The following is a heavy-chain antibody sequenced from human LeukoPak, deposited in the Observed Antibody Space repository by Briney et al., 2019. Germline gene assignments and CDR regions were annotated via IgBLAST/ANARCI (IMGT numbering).Heavy chain of an antibody. CDR2: ISYDGSNK. CDR1: GFTFSSYS. Sequence: GGSLRLSCAASGFTFSSYSMNWVRQAPGKGLEWVAVISYDGSNKYYADSVKGRFTISRDNSKNTLYLQMNSLRAEDTAVYYCLAAGNFDYWGQGTLVTVSS. J-gene: IGHJ4*02. V-gene: IGHV3-30*03. D-gene: IGHD6-25*01. CDR3: LAAGNFDY.